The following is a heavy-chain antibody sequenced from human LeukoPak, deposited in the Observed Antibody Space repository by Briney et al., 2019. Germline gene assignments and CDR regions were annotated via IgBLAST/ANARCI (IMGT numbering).Heavy chain of an antibody. D-gene: IGHD3-10*01. CDR3: ARASWVSDPDAVR. CDR2: LRGNDET. J-gene: IGHJ4*02. Sequence: GGSLRLSCAASGISFRNYAMSWVRQAPARGPEWVSSLRGNDETFYADSVKGRFTLSRDDPRNTVYLQLNNLRVEDTAIYHCARASWVSDPDAVRWGQGTQVTVSS. V-gene: IGHV3-23*01. CDR1: GISFRNYA.